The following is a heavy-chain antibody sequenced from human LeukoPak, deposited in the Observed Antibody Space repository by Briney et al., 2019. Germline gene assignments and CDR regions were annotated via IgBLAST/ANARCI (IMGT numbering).Heavy chain of an antibody. CDR3: ARVMVSGYDLSPFDY. J-gene: IGHJ4*02. CDR1: GGSISSSSYY. Sequence: SETLCLTCTVSGGSISSSSYYWGWIRQPPGKGLEWIGSIYYSGSTYYNPSLKSRVTISVDTSKNQFSLKLSSVTAADTAVYYCARVMVSGYDLSPFDYWGQGTLVTVSS. V-gene: IGHV4-39*07. CDR2: IYYSGST. D-gene: IGHD5-12*01.